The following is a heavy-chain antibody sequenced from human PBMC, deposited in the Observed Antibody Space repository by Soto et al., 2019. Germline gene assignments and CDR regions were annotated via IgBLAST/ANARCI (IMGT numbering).Heavy chain of an antibody. V-gene: IGHV3-53*01. Sequence: VGSLRLSCAASGLNVNTNYMTWGRQAPGKGLEWLSIIHGGGNKFYSDSVKGRFTISRDTSKNTVYLQMSSLTVDDTAVYYCARGPTLPARLGWKYFDPWGQGTLATVSS. J-gene: IGHJ5*02. CDR2: IHGGGNK. CDR1: GLNVNTNY. D-gene: IGHD6-6*01. CDR3: ARGPTLPARLGWKYFDP.